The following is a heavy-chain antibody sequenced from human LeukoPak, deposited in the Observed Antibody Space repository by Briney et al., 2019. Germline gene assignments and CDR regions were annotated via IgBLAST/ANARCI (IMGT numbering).Heavy chain of an antibody. CDR2: INPNSGGT. J-gene: IGHJ6*03. D-gene: IGHD6-13*01. Sequence: ASVKVSCKASGYTFTGYYMHWVRQAPGQGLEWMGWINPNSGGTNYAQKFQGRVTMTRDTSISTAYMELSRLRSDDTAVYYCARGSQGGSSSSPGNYYYYYYMDVWGKGTTVTVSS. CDR3: ARGSQGGSSSSPGNYYYYYYMDV. CDR1: GYTFTGYY. V-gene: IGHV1-2*02.